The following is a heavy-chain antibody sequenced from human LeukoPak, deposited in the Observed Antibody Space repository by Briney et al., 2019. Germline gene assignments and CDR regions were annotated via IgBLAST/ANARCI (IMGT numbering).Heavy chain of an antibody. D-gene: IGHD3-10*01. CDR1: GFTFSSYA. J-gene: IGHJ4*02. Sequence: GGSLRLSCAASGFTFSSYAMSWVRQAPGKGLEWVSAISGSGGSTYYADSVKGRFTISRDNSKNTLYLQMNSLRAEDTAVYYCARREGSGSYYYFDYWGQGTLVTVSS. CDR3: ARREGSGSYYYFDY. CDR2: ISGSGGST. V-gene: IGHV3-23*01.